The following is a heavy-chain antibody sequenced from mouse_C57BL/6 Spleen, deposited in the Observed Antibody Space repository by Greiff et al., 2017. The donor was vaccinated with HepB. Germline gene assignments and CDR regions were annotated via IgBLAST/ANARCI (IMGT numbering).Heavy chain of an antibody. J-gene: IGHJ4*01. Sequence: EVQLQQSGAELVRPGASVKLSCTASGFNIKDDYMHWVKQRPEQGLEWIGWIDPENGDTEYASKFQGKATITADTSSNAAYLQLSSLTSEDTAVYYCTSLDYGNYGGAMDYWGQGTSVTVSS. V-gene: IGHV14-4*01. D-gene: IGHD2-1*01. CDR2: IDPENGDT. CDR3: TSLDYGNYGGAMDY. CDR1: GFNIKDDY.